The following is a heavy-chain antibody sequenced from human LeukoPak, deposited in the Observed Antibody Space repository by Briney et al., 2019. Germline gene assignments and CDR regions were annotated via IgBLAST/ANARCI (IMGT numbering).Heavy chain of an antibody. J-gene: IGHJ4*02. Sequence: ASVKVSCKASGYIFTAYYLYWVRQAPGQGLEWMGWINPNRGGTNYAQQFQGRVTMTRDTSISTAYMELSRLSSDDTAVYYCARGFDLWRGSFNYFDYWGQGTLVTVSS. CDR1: GYIFTAYY. CDR2: INPNRGGT. D-gene: IGHD3-3*01. V-gene: IGHV1-2*02. CDR3: ARGFDLWRGSFNYFDY.